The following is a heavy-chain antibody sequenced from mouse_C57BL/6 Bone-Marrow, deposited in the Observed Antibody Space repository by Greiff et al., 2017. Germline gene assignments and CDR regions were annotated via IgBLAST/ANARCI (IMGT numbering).Heavy chain of an antibody. V-gene: IGHV1-69*01. J-gene: IGHJ2*01. CDR3: ALYPYYFDY. Sequence: VQLQQSGAELVMPGASVKLSCKASGYTFTSYWMHWVKQRPGQGLEWIGEIDPSDSYTNYNQKFKGKSTLTVDTSSSTAYMQLSSLTSEDSAVYYCALYPYYFDYWGQGTTLTVSS. CDR1: GYTFTSYW. D-gene: IGHD2-1*01. CDR2: IDPSDSYT.